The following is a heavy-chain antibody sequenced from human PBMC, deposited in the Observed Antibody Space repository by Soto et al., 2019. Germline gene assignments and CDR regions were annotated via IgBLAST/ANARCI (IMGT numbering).Heavy chain of an antibody. Sequence: EVPLLESGGGLVQPGGSLRLSCAASGFTFSNYAMSWVRQAPGKGLEWVSSIRGSGGSTQYADSVKGRFTISRDNSKNTLYLQMNSLRAEDTAVYYCAKERTYYYGSGNYHHYGMDVWGQGTTVTVSS. V-gene: IGHV3-23*01. CDR3: AKERTYYYGSGNYHHYGMDV. CDR2: IRGSGGST. D-gene: IGHD3-10*01. CDR1: GFTFSNYA. J-gene: IGHJ6*02.